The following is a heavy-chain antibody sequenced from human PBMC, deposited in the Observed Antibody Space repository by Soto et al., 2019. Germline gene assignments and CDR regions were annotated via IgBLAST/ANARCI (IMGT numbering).Heavy chain of an antibody. CDR3: AKDGHSYCSSTSCYPHYYYYYGMDV. V-gene: IGHV3-23*01. J-gene: IGHJ6*02. Sequence: GGSLRLSCAASGFTFSSYAMSWVGQSPGKGLEWVSAISGSGGSTYYADSVKGRFTISRDNSKNTLYLQMNSLRAEDTAVYYCAKDGHSYCSSTSCYPHYYYYYGMDVWGQGTTVTVSS. CDR1: GFTFSSYA. CDR2: ISGSGGST. D-gene: IGHD2-2*01.